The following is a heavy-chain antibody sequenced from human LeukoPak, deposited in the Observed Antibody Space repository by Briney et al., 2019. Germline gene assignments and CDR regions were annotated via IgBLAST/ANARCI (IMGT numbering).Heavy chain of an antibody. J-gene: IGHJ6*03. CDR3: ARGRMARGVIHYHYYMDV. V-gene: IGHV3-20*04. D-gene: IGHD3-10*01. CDR2: INWNGGST. CDR1: GFTFDDYG. Sequence: GGSLRLSCAASGFTFDDYGMSWVRQAPGKGLEWVSGINWNGGSTGYAYSVKGRFTISRDNAKNSLYLQMNSLRAEDTALYYCARGRMARGVIHYHYYMDVWGKGTTVTVSS.